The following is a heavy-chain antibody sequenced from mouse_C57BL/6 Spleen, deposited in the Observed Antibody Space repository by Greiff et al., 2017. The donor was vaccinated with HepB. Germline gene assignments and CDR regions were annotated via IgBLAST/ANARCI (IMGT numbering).Heavy chain of an antibody. CDR2: INYDGSST. D-gene: IGHD1-3*01. Sequence: EVKLVESEGGLVQPGSSMKLSCTASGFTFSDYYMAWVRQVPEKGLEWVANINYDGSSTYYLDSLKSRFIISRDNAKNILYLQMSSLKSEDTATYYCARESGEGYYAMDYWGQGTSVTVSS. CDR3: ARESGEGYYAMDY. CDR1: GFTFSDYY. V-gene: IGHV5-16*01. J-gene: IGHJ4*01.